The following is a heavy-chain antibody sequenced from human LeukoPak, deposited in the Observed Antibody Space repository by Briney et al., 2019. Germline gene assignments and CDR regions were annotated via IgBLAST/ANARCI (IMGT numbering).Heavy chain of an antibody. Sequence: GGSLRLSCAASGFTFSSYSMNWVRQAPGKGLEWVSYIGSSSSTTYYADSVKGRFTISRDNSKNTLYLQMNSLRAEDTAVYYCARVPAGVSSWSDCWGQGTLVTVSS. CDR1: GFTFSSYS. V-gene: IGHV3-48*01. CDR2: IGSSSSTT. CDR3: ARVPAGVSSWSDC. D-gene: IGHD6-13*01. J-gene: IGHJ4*02.